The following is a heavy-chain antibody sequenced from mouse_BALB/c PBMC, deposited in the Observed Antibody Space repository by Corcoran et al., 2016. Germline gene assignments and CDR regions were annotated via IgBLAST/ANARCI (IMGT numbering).Heavy chain of an antibody. CDR2: ISYDGSN. CDR1: GYSITSGYY. Sequence: DVQLQESGPGLVKPSQSLSLTCSVTGYSITSGYYWNWIRQFPGNKLEWMGYISYDGSNNYNPSLKNRISFTRDTSKNQFFLKLNSVTTEDTATYYCAREWDYFDYWGQGTTLTVSS. CDR3: AREWDYFDY. J-gene: IGHJ2*01. V-gene: IGHV3-6*02.